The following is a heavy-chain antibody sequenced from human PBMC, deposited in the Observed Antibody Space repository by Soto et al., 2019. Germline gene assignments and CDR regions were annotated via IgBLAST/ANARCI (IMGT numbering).Heavy chain of an antibody. V-gene: IGHV4-39*07. J-gene: IGHJ4*02. CDR2: IYYSGST. Sequence: SETLSLTCSVSGDSINSSSYFWGWVRQPPGKGLEWIGSIYYSGSTYYNPSLRSRVTMSVDTSKNQFSLKLSSVTAADTTVYYCARSHSSSFGFVFDYWGQGTLVTVSS. D-gene: IGHD6-6*01. CDR1: GDSINSSSYF. CDR3: ARSHSSSFGFVFDY.